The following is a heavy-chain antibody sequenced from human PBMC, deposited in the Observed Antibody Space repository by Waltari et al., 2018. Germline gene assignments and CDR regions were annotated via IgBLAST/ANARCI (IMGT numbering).Heavy chain of an antibody. CDR1: GFTFSSYG. J-gene: IGHJ4*02. CDR3: VRDAGGLEDYFDY. D-gene: IGHD1-1*01. V-gene: IGHV3-7*01. Sequence: EVQLVESGGGLVQPGGSLRPSCAVPGFTFSSYGMSWVRQAPGKGLEWLANINQDGTEKYYVDSVKGRFTISRDNAKNSLNLQMNSLRGEDTAVYYCVRDAGGLEDYFDYWGQGTLVTVSS. CDR2: INQDGTEK.